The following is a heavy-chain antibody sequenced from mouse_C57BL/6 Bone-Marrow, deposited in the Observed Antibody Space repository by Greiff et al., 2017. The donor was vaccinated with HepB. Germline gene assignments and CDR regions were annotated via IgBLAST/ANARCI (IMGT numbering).Heavy chain of an antibody. CDR1: GYTFTSYW. V-gene: IGHV1-69*01. CDR2: IDPSDSYT. J-gene: IGHJ4*01. CDR3: ARDHYSNPYYYAMDY. Sequence: QVQLQQPGAELVMPGASVKLTCKASGYTFTSYWMHWVKQRPGQGLEWIGEIDPSDSYTNYNQKLKGKSTLTVDKSSSTAYMQLSSLTSEDSAVYYCARDHYSNPYYYAMDYWGQGTSVTDSS. D-gene: IGHD2-5*01.